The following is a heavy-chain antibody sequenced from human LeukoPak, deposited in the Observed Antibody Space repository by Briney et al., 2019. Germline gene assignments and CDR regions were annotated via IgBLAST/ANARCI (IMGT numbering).Heavy chain of an antibody. CDR1: GFTFSSYA. J-gene: IGHJ4*02. CDR2: ISGSGGST. D-gene: IGHD3-9*01. Sequence: PGGSLRLSCAASGFTFSSYAMSWVRQAPGKGLEWVSAISGSGGSTYYAYSVKGRFTISRNNSKNTLYLQMNSLRAEDTAVYYCAKASGGLILTGRRDYFDYWGQGTLVTVSS. V-gene: IGHV3-23*01. CDR3: AKASGGLILTGRRDYFDY.